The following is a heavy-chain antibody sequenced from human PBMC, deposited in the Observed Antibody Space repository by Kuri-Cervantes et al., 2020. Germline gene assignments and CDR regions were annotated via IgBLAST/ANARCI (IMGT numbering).Heavy chain of an antibody. Sequence: SETLSLTCTVSGGPVSSAGYYWSWIRQPPGKGLEWIGYIYYSGNTDYNSSLKSRVTISVHTSKNQFSLKLSSVTAADTAVYYCARRTGYTAMDDSSGEGFDYWGQGTLVTVSS. V-gene: IGHV4-61*08. CDR2: IYYSGNT. CDR3: ARRTGYTAMDDSSGEGFDY. D-gene: IGHD3-22*01. J-gene: IGHJ4*02. CDR1: GGPVSSAGYY.